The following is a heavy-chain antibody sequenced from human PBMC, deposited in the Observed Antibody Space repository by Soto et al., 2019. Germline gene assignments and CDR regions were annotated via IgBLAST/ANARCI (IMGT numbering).Heavy chain of an antibody. CDR2: INPSGGST. CDR1: GYSFTSYY. V-gene: IGHV1-46*01. D-gene: IGHD2-2*01. J-gene: IGHJ6*02. Sequence: ASVKVSCKASGYSFTSYYMHWVRQAPGQGLEWMGIINPSGGSTSYAQKFQGRVTMTRDTSTSTVYMELSSLRSEDTAVYYCAREGVLVLAAQGPYYYHYGMDVWGQGTTVTVSS. CDR3: AREGVLVLAAQGPYYYHYGMDV.